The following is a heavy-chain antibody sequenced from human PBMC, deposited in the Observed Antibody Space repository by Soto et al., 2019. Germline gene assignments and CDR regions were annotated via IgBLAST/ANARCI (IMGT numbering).Heavy chain of an antibody. Sequence: HGGSPRLGCAACGFTVSSNYMSGVRQAPGKGLEWVSVIYSGGSTYYADSVKGRFTISRDNSKNTLYLQMNSLRAEDTAVYYCARGLVVAATGGDCWGQGTLVTVSS. CDR1: GFTVSSNY. J-gene: IGHJ4*02. V-gene: IGHV3-53*01. CDR2: IYSGGST. D-gene: IGHD2-15*01. CDR3: ARGLVVAATGGDC.